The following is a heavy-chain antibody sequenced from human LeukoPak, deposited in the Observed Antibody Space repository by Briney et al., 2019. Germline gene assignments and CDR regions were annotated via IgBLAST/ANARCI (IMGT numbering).Heavy chain of an antibody. CDR1: GFTFSSYA. V-gene: IGHV3-23*01. CDR2: ISGSGGST. Sequence: GSLRLSCAASGFTFSSYAMSWVRQAPGKGLEWVSAISGSGGSTYYADPVKGRFTISRDNSKNTLYLQMNSLRAEDTAVYYCAKVGGDLLGVVPADVDYWGQGTLVTVSS. CDR3: AKVGGDLLGVVPADVDY. J-gene: IGHJ4*02. D-gene: IGHD2-2*01.